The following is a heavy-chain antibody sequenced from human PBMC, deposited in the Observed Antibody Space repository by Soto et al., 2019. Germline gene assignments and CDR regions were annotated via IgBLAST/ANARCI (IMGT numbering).Heavy chain of an antibody. J-gene: IGHJ1*01. V-gene: IGHV1-69*02. Sequence: QVQLVQSGAEVKKPGSSVKVSCKASGGTFSSYTISWVRQAPGQGLEWMGRTIPILGIANYAQKFQGRVTITADKSTSTAYMELSSLRSEDTAVYYCARGWVVPAAMGYFQHWGQGTLVTVSS. CDR2: TIPILGIA. D-gene: IGHD2-2*01. CDR1: GGTFSSYT. CDR3: ARGWVVPAAMGYFQH.